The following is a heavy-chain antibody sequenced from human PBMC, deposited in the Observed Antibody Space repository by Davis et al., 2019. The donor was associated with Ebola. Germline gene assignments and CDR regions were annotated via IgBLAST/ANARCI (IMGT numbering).Heavy chain of an antibody. V-gene: IGHV3-23*01. J-gene: IGHJ6*04. CDR3: AKSGLSFGVVKYHYGMDV. CDR2: IDGGGDAT. D-gene: IGHD3-3*01. CDR1: GFTFSSYA. Sequence: PGGSLRLSCAASGFTFSSYAMSWVRQVPGKGLEWVSAIDGGGDATYYADSVKGRFTISRDNSKNTLFLQMNSLRAGDTAVYYCAKSGLSFGVVKYHYGMDVWGKGTTVTVSS.